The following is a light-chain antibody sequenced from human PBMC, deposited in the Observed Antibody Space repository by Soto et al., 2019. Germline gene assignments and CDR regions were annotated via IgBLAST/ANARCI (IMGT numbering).Light chain of an antibody. CDR1: QSVSSSF. V-gene: IGKV3-20*01. J-gene: IGKJ4*01. CDR2: GAS. Sequence: EIVLTQSPGTLSLSPGERATLSCRASQSVSSSFLAWYQQKPGQAPRLLIYGASSRATGIPDRFSGSGSGTDFTLPISRLEPEDVAVYYCQQYGRSPLTFGGGTKVEIK. CDR3: QQYGRSPLT.